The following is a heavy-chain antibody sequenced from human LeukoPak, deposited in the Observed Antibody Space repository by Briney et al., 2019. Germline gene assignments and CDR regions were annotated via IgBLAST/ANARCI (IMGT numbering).Heavy chain of an antibody. D-gene: IGHD3-3*01. J-gene: IGHJ6*03. CDR1: GVSISSYY. CDR3: ARTMKGDFWSGYSYYYYYYMDV. Sequence: SETLSLTCTVSGVSISSYYWSWVRQPPGKGLEWIGYIYYSGSTNYNPSLKSGVTISVDTSKNQFSLKLSSVTAADTAVYYCARTMKGDFWSGYSYYYYYYMDVWGKGTTVTVSS. V-gene: IGHV4-59*01. CDR2: IYYSGST.